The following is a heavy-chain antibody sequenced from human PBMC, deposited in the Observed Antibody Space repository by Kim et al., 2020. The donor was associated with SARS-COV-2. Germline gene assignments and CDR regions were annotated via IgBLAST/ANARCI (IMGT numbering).Heavy chain of an antibody. Sequence: SETLSLTCTVSGGSISSYYWSWIRQPPGKGLEWIGYIYYSGSTNYNPSLKSRVTISLDTSKNQFSLKLSSVTAADTAVYYCARLGFGEFLYYYYGMDVWGQGTTVTVSS. D-gene: IGHD3-10*01. J-gene: IGHJ6*02. V-gene: IGHV4-59*01. CDR2: IYYSGST. CDR1: GGSISSYY. CDR3: ARLGFGEFLYYYYGMDV.